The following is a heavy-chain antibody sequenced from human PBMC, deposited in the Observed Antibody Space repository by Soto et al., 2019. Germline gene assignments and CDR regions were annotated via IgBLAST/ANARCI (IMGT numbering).Heavy chain of an antibody. CDR1: GGSISSGGYY. Sequence: SETLSLTCTFSGGSISSGGYYWSWIRQHPGKGLEWIGYIYYSGSTYYNPSLKSRVTISVDTSKNQFSLKLSSVTAADTAVYYCARGPPYITRPGYFDYWGQGTLVTVSS. CDR3: ARGPPYITRPGYFDY. CDR2: IYYSGST. J-gene: IGHJ4*02. V-gene: IGHV4-31*03. D-gene: IGHD1-20*01.